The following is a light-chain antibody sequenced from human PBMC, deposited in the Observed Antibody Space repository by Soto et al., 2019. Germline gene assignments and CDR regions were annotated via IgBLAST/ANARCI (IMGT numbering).Light chain of an antibody. V-gene: IGLV1-40*01. CDR2: GNS. CDR1: SSNIGAGYD. CDR3: QSYDSSLSGVV. Sequence: QSVLTQPPSVSGAPGQRVTISCTGSSSNIGAGYDVHWYQQLPGTAPKLLIYGNSNRPSGVPDRFSGSKSGPSASLAITGLQDEDEADYYCQSYDSSLSGVVFGGGTKLTVL. J-gene: IGLJ2*01.